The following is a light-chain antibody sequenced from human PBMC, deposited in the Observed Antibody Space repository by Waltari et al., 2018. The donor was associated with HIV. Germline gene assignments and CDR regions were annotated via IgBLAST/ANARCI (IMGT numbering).Light chain of an antibody. CDR2: GAS. CDR3: QQSYSTPRT. V-gene: IGKV1-39*01. Sequence: DIQMTQSPSSLSASVGDRVTITCRARQTISSYFNWYQQKPGKAPMLLIYGASTLHIGFPARFSGSGSGTDFTLTISSLQPEDFATYYCQQSYSTPRTFGQGTKLEIK. J-gene: IGKJ2*01. CDR1: QTISSY.